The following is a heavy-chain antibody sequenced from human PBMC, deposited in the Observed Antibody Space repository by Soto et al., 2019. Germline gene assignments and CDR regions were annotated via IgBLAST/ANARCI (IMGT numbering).Heavy chain of an antibody. CDR1: GGSISSSHW. V-gene: IGHV4-4*02. J-gene: IGHJ6*01. CDR2: VYHRGNT. Sequence: QVQLQESGPGLVKPSTTLSLTCAVSGGSISSSHWWSWVRQPPGKGLEWIGEVYHRGNTNYNPSLKSRVTISVDKSKNQFALKLGPVTAADTAVYYCARDDGSGSYYYYAMGVWGQGTTVTGPS. D-gene: IGHD3-10*01. CDR3: ARDDGSGSYYYYAMGV.